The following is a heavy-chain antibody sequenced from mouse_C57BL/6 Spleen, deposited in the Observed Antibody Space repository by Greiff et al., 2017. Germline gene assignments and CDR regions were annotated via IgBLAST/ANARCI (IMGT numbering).Heavy chain of an antibody. CDR3: ARGITTVVSTNFDV. J-gene: IGHJ1*03. V-gene: IGHV1-69*01. CDR1: GYTFTSYW. Sequence: QVQLQQPGAELVMPGASVKLSCKASGYTFTSYWMHWVKQRPGQGLEWIGEIDPSDSYTNYNQQFKGKSTLTVDKSSSTAYMQLSSLTSEDSAVYFCARGITTVVSTNFDVWGTGTTVTVSS. CDR2: IDPSDSYT. D-gene: IGHD1-1*01.